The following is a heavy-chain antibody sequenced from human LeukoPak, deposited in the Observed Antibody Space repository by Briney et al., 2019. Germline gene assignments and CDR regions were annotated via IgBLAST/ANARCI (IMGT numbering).Heavy chain of an antibody. Sequence: GGSLRLSCAASGFTFSSYGMTWVRQAPGKGLEWVSIISGSGRDTYYADSVKGRFTISRDKSKNTLYLQMNSLRAEDTAVYYCAKVYCSGGSCYLGDAFDIWGQGTMVTVSS. CDR1: GFTFSSYG. D-gene: IGHD2-15*01. V-gene: IGHV3-23*01. J-gene: IGHJ3*02. CDR2: ISGSGRDT. CDR3: AKVYCSGGSCYLGDAFDI.